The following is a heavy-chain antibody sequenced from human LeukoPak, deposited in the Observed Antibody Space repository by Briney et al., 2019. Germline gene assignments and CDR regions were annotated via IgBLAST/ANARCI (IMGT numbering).Heavy chain of an antibody. V-gene: IGHV4-59*12. CDR2: IYYSGST. CDR1: GGSISSYY. D-gene: IGHD3-3*01. CDR3: GSRRTAMFGVIKGPIDY. J-gene: IGHJ4*02. Sequence: SETLSLTCTVSGGSISSYYWSWIRQPPGKGLEWIGYIYYSGSTNYNPSLRSRVTILVDTSKTQFSLKLTSVTAADTAVYYCGSRRTAMFGVIKGPIDYWGQGTLVTVSS.